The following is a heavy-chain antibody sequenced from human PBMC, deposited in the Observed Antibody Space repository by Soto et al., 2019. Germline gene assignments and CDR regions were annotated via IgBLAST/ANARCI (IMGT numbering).Heavy chain of an antibody. CDR2: IDPSDSYT. Sequence: PGESLKISCKGSGYSFTSYWISWVRQMPGKGLEWMGRIDPSDSYTNYSPSFQGHVTISADKSISTAYLQWSSLKASDTAMYYCASLLRGSDYYYYGMDVWGQGTTVTVSS. CDR3: ASLLRGSDYYYYGMDV. J-gene: IGHJ6*02. V-gene: IGHV5-10-1*01. D-gene: IGHD1-26*01. CDR1: GYSFTSYW.